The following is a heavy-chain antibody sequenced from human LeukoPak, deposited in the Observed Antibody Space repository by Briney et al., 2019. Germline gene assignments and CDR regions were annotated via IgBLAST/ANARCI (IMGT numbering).Heavy chain of an antibody. J-gene: IGHJ4*02. CDR2: IIPIFGTA. V-gene: IGHV1-69*05. Sequence: KPGSSVKVSCKASGGTFSSYAISGVRQARGQGLEWMGGIIPIFGTANYAQKFQGRVTITTDESPSTAYMELSSLRSEDTAVYYCARAHGAYEAGGYWGQGTLVTVSS. CDR1: GGTFSSYA. D-gene: IGHD4-17*01. CDR3: ARAHGAYEAGGY.